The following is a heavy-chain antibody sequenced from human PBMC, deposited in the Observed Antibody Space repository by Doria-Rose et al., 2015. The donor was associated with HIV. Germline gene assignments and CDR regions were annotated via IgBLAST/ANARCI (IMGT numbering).Heavy chain of an antibody. CDR2: IFSDDER. J-gene: IGHJ4*02. D-gene: IGHD6-13*01. V-gene: IGHV2-26*01. Sequence: QVTLKESGPVLVKPTETLTLTCTVSGVSLSSPGMGVSWIRQPPGKALEWLANIFSDDERSYKTSLKSRLTISRCTSKSLVVLTMTDMDPVDTATYYCARIKSSRWYHKYYFDFWGQGTLVIVS. CDR1: GVSLSSPGMG. CDR3: ARIKSSRWYHKYYFDF.